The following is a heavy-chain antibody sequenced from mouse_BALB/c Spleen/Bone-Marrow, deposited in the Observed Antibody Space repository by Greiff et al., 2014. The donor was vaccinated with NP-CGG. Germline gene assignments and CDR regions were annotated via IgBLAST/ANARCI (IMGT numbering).Heavy chain of an antibody. CDR3: GRWCDGYYYAMDY. V-gene: IGHV1-37*01. D-gene: IGHD2-3*01. CDR1: GYSFTGYF. CDR2: INPFNGDT. J-gene: IGHJ4*01. Sequence: EVQLQQSGPDLVKPGASVKLSCKASGYSFTGYFLNWVRQSHGKSLEWIGRINPFNGDTFYNQKFKGKATLTVDKSSTTAHMELLSLTSEDSAVYYCGRWCDGYYYAMDYCGQGTSVTVSS.